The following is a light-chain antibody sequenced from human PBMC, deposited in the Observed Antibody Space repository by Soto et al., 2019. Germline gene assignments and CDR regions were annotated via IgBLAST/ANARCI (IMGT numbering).Light chain of an antibody. V-gene: IGKV2-30*02. CDR2: KVS. Sequence: EVVLTHSPPSLPVPLGQPASMSCSSGQSLVHSDGIAYFSWFQQRPGRSPRRLIYKVSNRDSGVPARFSGSGSGTDFALKISRVEAEDVGVYYCMQGTHWPITFGQGTRLEI. J-gene: IGKJ5*01. CDR3: MQGTHWPIT. CDR1: QSLVHSDGIAY.